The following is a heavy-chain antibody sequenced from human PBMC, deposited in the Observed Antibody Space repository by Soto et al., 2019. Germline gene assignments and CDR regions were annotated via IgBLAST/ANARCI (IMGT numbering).Heavy chain of an antibody. CDR3: LKENRRYGDYSPSDY. CDR1: EFTFNNYS. CDR2: ITGIGVST. D-gene: IGHD4-17*01. J-gene: IGHJ4*02. V-gene: IGHV3-23*01. Sequence: VSPRLSFAAPEFTFNNYSMSWVRQTPGEGLEWVSAITGIGVSTYYADSVRGRFTISRDNSKNTLYLQMYSLGADDTAVYYFLKENRRYGDYSPSDYWGQGTLVTVSS.